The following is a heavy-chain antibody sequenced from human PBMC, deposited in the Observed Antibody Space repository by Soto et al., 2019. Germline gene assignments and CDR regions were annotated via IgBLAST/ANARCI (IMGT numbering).Heavy chain of an antibody. CDR1: GYTFTSYD. CDR2: MNTNIGNT. D-gene: IGHD4-17*01. V-gene: IGHV1-8*01. J-gene: IGHJ4*02. Sequence: QVQLVQSWAEVKKPVASVKVSCKASGYTFTSYDINWVRQATGHGLVWMGWMNTNIGNTGYAQKFQGIGTMTRNTSISTAYMALSILISEDTAVYYCTRSTNDYGDRHWGQGSLVTGAS. CDR3: TRSTNDYGDRH.